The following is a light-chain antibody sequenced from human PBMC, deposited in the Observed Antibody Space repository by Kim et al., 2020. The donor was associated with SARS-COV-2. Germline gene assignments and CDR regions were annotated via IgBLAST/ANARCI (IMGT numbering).Light chain of an antibody. J-gene: IGLJ2*01. V-gene: IGLV4-69*01. CDR2: LNSDGSH. CDR1: SGHSSYD. Sequence: ASVKLTCTLSSGHSSYDIAWHQQQPEKGPRYLMKLNSDGSHSKGDGIPDRFSGSSSGAERYLTISSLQSEDEADYYCQTWGTGTVVFGGGTQLTVL. CDR3: QTWGTGTVV.